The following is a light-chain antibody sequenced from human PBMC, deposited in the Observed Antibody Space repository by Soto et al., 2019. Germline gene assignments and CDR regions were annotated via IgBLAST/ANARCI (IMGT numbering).Light chain of an antibody. J-gene: IGKJ4*01. CDR1: QGISSY. CDR3: QQLNSYPPL. Sequence: DIPLTQSPSFLSASVGDRVTITCRASQGISSYLAWYQQKPGKAPKLLIYAASTLQSGVPSRFSGSGSGTEFTLTISSLQPEDFATYYCQQLNSYPPLFGGGTKVEIK. V-gene: IGKV1-9*01. CDR2: AAS.